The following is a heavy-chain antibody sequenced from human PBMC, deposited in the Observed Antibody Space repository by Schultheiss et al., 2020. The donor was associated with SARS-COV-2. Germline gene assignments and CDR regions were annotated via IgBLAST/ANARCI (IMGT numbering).Heavy chain of an antibody. J-gene: IGHJ6*02. CDR2: IYYSGST. CDR1: GGSISSSSYY. V-gene: IGHV4-39*07. Sequence: SETLSLTCTVSGGSISSSSYYWGWIRQPPGKGLEWIGSIYYSGSTYYNPSLKSRVTISVDTSKNQFSLKLSSVTAADTAVYYCARFVSPSGRPYYYYGMDVWGQGTTVTVYS. D-gene: IGHD1-26*01. CDR3: ARFVSPSGRPYYYYGMDV.